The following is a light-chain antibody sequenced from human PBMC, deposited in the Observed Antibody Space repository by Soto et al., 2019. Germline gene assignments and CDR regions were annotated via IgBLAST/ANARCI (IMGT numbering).Light chain of an antibody. CDR2: DAS. CDR1: QSVTSS. J-gene: IGKJ4*01. CDR3: QQRSTWSRT. Sequence: EIVLTQSPGTLSLSPGERATLSCRASQSVTSSLVWYQQKPGQAPRLLMYDASNRATGSPAMFSGSGSGTDFTLIISRLEPEDSAVYYCQQRSTWSRTFGGGTKVE. V-gene: IGKV3-11*01.